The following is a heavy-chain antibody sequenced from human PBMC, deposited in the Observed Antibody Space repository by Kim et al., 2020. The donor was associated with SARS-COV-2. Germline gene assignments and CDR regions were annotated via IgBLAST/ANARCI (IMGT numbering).Heavy chain of an antibody. CDR2: ISYDGGTK. J-gene: IGHJ4*02. D-gene: IGHD1-26*01. V-gene: IGHV3-30*18. CDR3: AKAGPGGGSYPLDS. Sequence: GGSLRLSCAASGFSFSSYGMHWVRQAPGKGLEWVAFISYDGGTKYNPDSVKGRFTISRDNSKNTVYLQLNSLSAEDTAVYYCAKAGPGGGSYPLDSWGQGTLVTVSS. CDR1: GFSFSSYG.